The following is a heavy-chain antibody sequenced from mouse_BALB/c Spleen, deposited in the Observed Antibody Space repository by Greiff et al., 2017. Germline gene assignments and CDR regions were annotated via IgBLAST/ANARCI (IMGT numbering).Heavy chain of an antibody. CDR3: ARLNSAWFAY. CDR2: ISNGGGST. V-gene: IGHV5-12-2*01. Sequence: EVKVVESGGGLVQPGGSLKLSCAASGFTFSSYTMSWVRQTPEKRLEWVAYISNGGGSTYYPDTVKGRFTISRDNAKNSLYLQMSSLKSEDTAMYYCARLNSAWFAYWGQGTLVTVSA. CDR1: GFTFSSYT. J-gene: IGHJ3*01. D-gene: IGHD3-1*01.